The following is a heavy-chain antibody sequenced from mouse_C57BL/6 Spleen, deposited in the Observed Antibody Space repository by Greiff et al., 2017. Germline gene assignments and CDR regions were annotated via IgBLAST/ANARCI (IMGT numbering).Heavy chain of an antibody. D-gene: IGHD1-1*02. CDR1: GYTFTDYY. CDR2: IGPGSGST. CDR3: ARGGSWDAMDY. V-gene: IGHV1-77*01. J-gene: IGHJ4*01. Sequence: QVQLQQSGAELVKHGASVKISCKASGYTFTDYYINWVKQRPGQGLEWIGKIGPGSGSTYYNEQFKGKATLTANKSSSTAYMQLSSLTSEDSAVYCYARGGSWDAMDYWGQGTSLTVSS.